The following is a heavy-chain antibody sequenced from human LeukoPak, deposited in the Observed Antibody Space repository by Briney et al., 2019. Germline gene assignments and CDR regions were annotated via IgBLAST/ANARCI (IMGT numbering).Heavy chain of an antibody. CDR2: ISSSSYI. V-gene: IGHV3-21*01. J-gene: IGHJ4*02. D-gene: IGHD3-10*01. CDR1: GFTFSSYS. Sequence: GGSLRLSCAASGFTFSSYSMNWVRQAPGKGLEWVSSISSSSYIYYADSVKGRFTISRDNAKNSLYLQMNSLRAEDTAVYYCARDYYGSGSYYRGYYFDYWGQGTLVTVSS. CDR3: ARDYYGSGSYYRGYYFDY.